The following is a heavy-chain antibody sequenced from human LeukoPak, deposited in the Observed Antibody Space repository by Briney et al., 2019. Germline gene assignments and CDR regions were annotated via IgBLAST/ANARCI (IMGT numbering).Heavy chain of an antibody. J-gene: IGHJ4*02. CDR1: GGSISSYY. Sequence: PSETLSLTCTVSGGSISSYYWSWIRQPPGKGLEWIGYIYYSGSTNYNPSLKSRVTISVDTSKNQFSLKLSSVTAADTAVYYCASSIAVGAWLFDYWGQGTLVTVSS. V-gene: IGHV4-59*01. CDR3: ASSIAVGAWLFDY. CDR2: IYYSGST. D-gene: IGHD6-19*01.